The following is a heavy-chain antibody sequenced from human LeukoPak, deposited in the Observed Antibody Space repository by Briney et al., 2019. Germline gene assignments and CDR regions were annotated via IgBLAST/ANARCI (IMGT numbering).Heavy chain of an antibody. V-gene: IGHV3-74*01. CDR2: INSDGSST. CDR3: ASSPNWNEAEYYFEH. J-gene: IGHJ4*02. Sequence: PGGSLRLSCAASGFTFSSYWMHWVRQAPGKGLVWVSRINSDGSSTSYADSVKGRFTISRDNAKNTLYLQMNSLRAEATAVYFCASSPNWNEAEYYFEHWGRGTLVIVSS. CDR1: GFTFSSYW. D-gene: IGHD1-1*01.